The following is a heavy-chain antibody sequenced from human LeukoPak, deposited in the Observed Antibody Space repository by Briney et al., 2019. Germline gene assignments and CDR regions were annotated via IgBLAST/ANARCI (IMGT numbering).Heavy chain of an antibody. CDR1: GGSISSSSYY. V-gene: IGHV4-39*05. CDR3: ACAAGYSYDNWFDP. CDR2: IYYSGST. Sequence: SETPSLTCTVSGGSISSSSYYWGWIRQPPGKGLEWIGSIYYSGSTYYNPSLKSRVTISVDTSKNQFSLKLSSVTAADTAVYYCACAAGYSYDNWFDPWGQGTLVTVSS. J-gene: IGHJ5*02. D-gene: IGHD5-18*01.